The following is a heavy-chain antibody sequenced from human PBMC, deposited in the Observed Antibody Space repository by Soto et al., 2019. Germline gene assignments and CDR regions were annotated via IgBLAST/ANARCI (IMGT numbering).Heavy chain of an antibody. CDR3: ARDNYVSGSGWFDP. CDR1: GFTLSSYA. V-gene: IGHV3-48*01. J-gene: IGHJ5*02. D-gene: IGHD3-10*01. Sequence: EVQLVESGGGLVQPGGSLRLSCAAAGFTLSSYAMHWVRQAPGKGLEWVSYISRSSSNIYYADSVKGRFSISRDNAKNSLYLQKNSLGAEDTAVYYCARDNYVSGSGWFDPWGQGTLVTVSS. CDR2: ISRSSSNI.